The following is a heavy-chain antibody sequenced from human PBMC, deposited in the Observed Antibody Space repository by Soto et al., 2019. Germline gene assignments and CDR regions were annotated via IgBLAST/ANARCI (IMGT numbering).Heavy chain of an antibody. D-gene: IGHD5-12*01. CDR1: GPTFIAYY. CDR2: IDPKSGGT. CDR3: ARVSVDVPE. J-gene: IGHJ4*02. V-gene: IGHV1-2*02. Sequence: QLVQSGAEVKKPGASVRVSCKTSGPTFIAYYIHWVRQAPGQGLEWMGWIDPKSGGTTYEQKFLDRVTMTRDTSINTAYMDLNRPTSDDTAVYYCARVSVDVPEWGQGTLITVSS.